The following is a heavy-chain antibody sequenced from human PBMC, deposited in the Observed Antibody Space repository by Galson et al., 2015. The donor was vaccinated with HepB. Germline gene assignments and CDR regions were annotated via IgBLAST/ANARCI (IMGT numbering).Heavy chain of an antibody. J-gene: IGHJ4*02. CDR1: GFTFSSYG. CDR3: ARESSASAAAQYYFDY. D-gene: IGHD2-2*01. Sequence: LRLSCAASGFTFSSYGMHWVRQAPGKGLEWVAVIWYDGSNKYYADSVKGRFTISRDNSKSTLYLQMNSLRAEDTAVYYCARESSASAAAQYYFDYWGQGTLVTVSS. CDR2: IWYDGSNK. V-gene: IGHV3-33*01.